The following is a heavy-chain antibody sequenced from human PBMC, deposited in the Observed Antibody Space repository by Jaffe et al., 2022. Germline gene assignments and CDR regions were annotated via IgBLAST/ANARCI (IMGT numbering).Heavy chain of an antibody. CDR2: INHSGST. J-gene: IGHJ4*02. CDR3: ARTHSSSWYLPY. D-gene: IGHD6-13*01. V-gene: IGHV4-34*01. CDR1: GGSFSGYY. Sequence: QVQLQQWGAGLLKPSETLSLTCAVYGGSFSGYYWSWIRQPPGKGLEWIGEINHSGSTNYNPSLKSRVTISVDTSKNQFSLKLSSVTAADTAVYYCARTHSSSWYLPYWGQGTLVTVSS.